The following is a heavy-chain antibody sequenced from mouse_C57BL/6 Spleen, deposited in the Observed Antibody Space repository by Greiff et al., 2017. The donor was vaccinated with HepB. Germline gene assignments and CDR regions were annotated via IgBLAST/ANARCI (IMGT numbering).Heavy chain of an antibody. CDR1: GYAFSSSW. CDR3: ARWVPLAY. CDR2: IYPGDGDT. J-gene: IGHJ3*01. V-gene: IGHV1-82*01. Sequence: VQLQESGPELVKPGASVKISCKASGYAFSSSWMNWVKQRPGKGLEWIGRIYPGDGDTNYNGKFKGKATLTADKSSSTAYMQLSSLTSEDSAVYFCARWVPLAYWGQGTLVTVSA.